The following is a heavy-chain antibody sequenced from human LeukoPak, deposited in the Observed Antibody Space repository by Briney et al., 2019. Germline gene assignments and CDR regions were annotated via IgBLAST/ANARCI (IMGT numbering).Heavy chain of an antibody. D-gene: IGHD3-10*01. J-gene: IGHJ5*02. CDR3: ARGDYYGSPKVVAA. Sequence: ASVKVSCKASGYTFTDYYINWVRQAPGQGLEWMGWINPNSGDTNYAQKFQDRVTMTRDTSISTAYIELNLLRSDDAAVYYCARGDYYGSPKVVAAWGQGTLVTVSS. CDR2: INPNSGDT. CDR1: GYTFTDYY. V-gene: IGHV1-2*02.